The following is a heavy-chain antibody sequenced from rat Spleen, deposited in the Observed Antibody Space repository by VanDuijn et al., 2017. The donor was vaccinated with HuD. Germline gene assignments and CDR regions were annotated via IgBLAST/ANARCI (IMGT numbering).Heavy chain of an antibody. CDR2: IDKSGST. CDR3: ARGPVDY. V-gene: IGHV3-1*01. J-gene: IGHJ2*01. Sequence: RLQESGPGLLKPSQSLSLTCSVTGFSITTHYWGWIRKFPGNKMEWMGYIDKSGSTSYNPSLKSRISITRDTSKNQFFLQLNSVTTEDTATYYCARGPVDYWGQGVMVTVSS. CDR1: GFSITTHY.